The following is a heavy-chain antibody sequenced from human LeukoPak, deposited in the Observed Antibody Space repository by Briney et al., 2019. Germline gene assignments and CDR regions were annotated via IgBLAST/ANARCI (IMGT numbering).Heavy chain of an antibody. CDR3: ATYCSGNNCYPGRKDY. J-gene: IGHJ4*02. Sequence: TGGSLRLSCAASEFTFSNYAVTWVRQAPGKGLEWVSAISGSGDGTYYADSVRGRFTISRDNSKNTLYLQMNSLRAADTAVYYCATYCSGNNCYPGRKDYWGQGTLVTVSS. CDR2: ISGSGDGT. V-gene: IGHV3-23*01. D-gene: IGHD2-15*01. CDR1: EFTFSNYA.